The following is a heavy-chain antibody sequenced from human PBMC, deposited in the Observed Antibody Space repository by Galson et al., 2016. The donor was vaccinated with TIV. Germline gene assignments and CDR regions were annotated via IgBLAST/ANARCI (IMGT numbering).Heavy chain of an antibody. Sequence: QSGAEVKQSGESLKISCKASGYSFTTHWIGWVRQMPGKGMEWMGIIYPGDSDTRYRPSFQCQVTISADKSISTACLQGSALRASDTAMYYCAMSPADPQYSYYYMDVWGKGTTVTVSS. CDR1: GYSFTTHW. V-gene: IGHV5-51*03. CDR2: IYPGDSDT. CDR3: AMSPADPQYSYYYMDV. J-gene: IGHJ6*03.